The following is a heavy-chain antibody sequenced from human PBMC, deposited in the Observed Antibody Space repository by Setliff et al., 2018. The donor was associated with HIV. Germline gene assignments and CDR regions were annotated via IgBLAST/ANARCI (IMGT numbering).Heavy chain of an antibody. V-gene: IGHV4-34*01. J-gene: IGHJ6*03. D-gene: IGHD5-12*01. CDR2: IYHSGTT. CDR1: GGSFSGSY. CDR3: ARHGAYEAYYDYMDV. Sequence: PSETLSLTCAVYGGSFSGSYWSWIRQPPGKGLEWIGSIYHSGTTYDNPSLKSRVTISVDTSKNQFSLKLSSVTAADTAVYYCARHGAYEAYYDYMDVWGKGTTVTVSS.